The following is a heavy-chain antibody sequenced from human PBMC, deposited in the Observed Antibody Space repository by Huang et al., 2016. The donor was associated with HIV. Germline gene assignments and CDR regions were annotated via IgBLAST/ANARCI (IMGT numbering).Heavy chain of an antibody. CDR3: AKSPYDSSGYYHYEYFQH. D-gene: IGHD3-22*01. V-gene: IGHV3-30*18. J-gene: IGHJ1*01. CDR1: GFSFRNYG. Sequence: QVQLVESGGGVVQPGRSLRLSCAASGFSFRNYGMHWVRQAPGKGLEWVAGISYDGSNKYYADSVKGRFTIYRDKSKNTLYLQINSLGAEDTAVYYCAKSPYDSSGYYHYEYFQHWGQGTLVTVSS. CDR2: ISYDGSNK.